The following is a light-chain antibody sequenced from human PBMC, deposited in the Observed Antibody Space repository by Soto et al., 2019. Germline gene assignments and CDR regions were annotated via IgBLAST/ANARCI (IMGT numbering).Light chain of an antibody. CDR3: QQYGSSGT. J-gene: IGKJ1*01. CDR2: AAS. CDR1: QIVNNNY. Sequence: EIVLTPSPGTLSLSPMGTVSCCLRASQIVNNNYLAWYQQKPGQAPRLVIYAASSRATGVPDRFSGSGSGTDFTLTISRLETEDFAVYYCQQYGSSGTFGQGTKVDI. V-gene: IGKV3-20*01.